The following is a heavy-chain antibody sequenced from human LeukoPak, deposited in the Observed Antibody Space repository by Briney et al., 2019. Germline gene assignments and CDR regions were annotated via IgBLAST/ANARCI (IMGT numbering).Heavy chain of an antibody. D-gene: IGHD2-15*01. CDR3: AKDARYSSGGSCFGDLQS. Sequence: GGSLRLSCAASGFAFSSYAMNWVRQAPGKGLEWVSTISGSGGFTYYADSVKGRFTISRDNSKNTLYLQMNSRRAEDTALYSCAKDARYSSGGSCFGDLQSWGQGTLVTVSS. CDR1: GFAFSSYA. CDR2: ISGSGGFT. V-gene: IGHV3-23*01. J-gene: IGHJ5*02.